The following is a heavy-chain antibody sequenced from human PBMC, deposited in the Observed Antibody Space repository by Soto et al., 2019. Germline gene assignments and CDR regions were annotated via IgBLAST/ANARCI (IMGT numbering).Heavy chain of an antibody. V-gene: IGHV1-69*01. J-gene: IGHJ6*02. CDR2: IIPIFGTA. D-gene: IGHD2-2*01. CDR3: AQSVVVPAAYYGMDV. CDR1: GDTYSSYA. Sequence: SVNLSFKTSGDTYSSYAISWVRQKPGQGLEWMGGIIPIFGTANYAQKFQGRVTITADESTSTAYMELSSLRSEDTAVYYCAQSVVVPAAYYGMDVWGQGTTVTVSS.